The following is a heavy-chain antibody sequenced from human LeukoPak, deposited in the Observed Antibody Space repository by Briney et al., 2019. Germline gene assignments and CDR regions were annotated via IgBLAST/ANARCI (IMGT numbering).Heavy chain of an antibody. CDR2: IWYDGSNK. D-gene: IGHD6-13*01. CDR3: AKDRSSSQYYYMDV. Sequence: QAGGSLRLSCAASGFTFSSYGMHWVRQAPGKGLEWVAVIWYDGSNKYYADSVKGRFTISGDNSKNTLYLQMNSLRAEDTAVYYCAKDRSSSQYYYMDVWGKGTTVTVSS. V-gene: IGHV3-33*06. J-gene: IGHJ6*03. CDR1: GFTFSSYG.